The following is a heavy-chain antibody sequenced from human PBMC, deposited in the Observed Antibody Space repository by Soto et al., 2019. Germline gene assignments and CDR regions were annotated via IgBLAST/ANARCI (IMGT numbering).Heavy chain of an antibody. J-gene: IGHJ4*02. CDR3: ARDQLSGYGFSPFDY. V-gene: IGHV4-31*03. CDR1: GGSISSGGYY. Sequence: PSETLSLTCTVSGGSISSGGYYWSWIRQHPGKCLEWIGYIYYSGSTYYNPSLKSRVTISVDTSKNQFSLKLSSVTAADTAVYYCARDQLSGYGFSPFDYWGQATLVTVSS. CDR2: IYYSGST. D-gene: IGHD5-18*01.